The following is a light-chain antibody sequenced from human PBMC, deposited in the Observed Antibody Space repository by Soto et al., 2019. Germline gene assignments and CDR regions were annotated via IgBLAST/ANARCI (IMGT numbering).Light chain of an antibody. J-gene: IGKJ5*01. CDR1: QYISDV. V-gene: IGKV1-33*01. Sequence: DIQMTQSPSALSASVGERVTITCQASQYISDVLNWYQQQPGKAPKVLIYDASKLQTGVPSRFSGRGSGKAFTFTISSLQPDDSGTYYCQKFYDLPINFGQGTRLEIK. CDR3: QKFYDLPIN. CDR2: DAS.